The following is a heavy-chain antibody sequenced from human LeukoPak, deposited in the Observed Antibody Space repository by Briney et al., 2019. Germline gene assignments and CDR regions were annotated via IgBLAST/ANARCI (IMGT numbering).Heavy chain of an antibody. J-gene: IGHJ5*02. CDR2: INPNSGGT. CDR1: GYTFAGYY. D-gene: IGHD2-2*01. Sequence: ASVKVSCKASGYTFAGYYMHWVRQAPGQGLEWMGWINPNSGGTNYAQKFQGRVTMTRDTSISTAYMELSRLRSDDTAVYYCARDGLSSVWFDPWGQGTLVTVSS. CDR3: ARDGLSSVWFDP. V-gene: IGHV1-2*02.